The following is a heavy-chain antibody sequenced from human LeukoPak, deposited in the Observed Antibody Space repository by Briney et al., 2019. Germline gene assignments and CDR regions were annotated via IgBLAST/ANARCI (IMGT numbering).Heavy chain of an antibody. CDR2: IYYSGGS. D-gene: IGHD6-13*01. CDR1: GGSITRYS. V-gene: IGHV4-59*08. CDR3: ASNPYSSSWYYFDY. J-gene: IGHJ4*02. Sequence: PSESLSLTCTGAGGSITRYSRSWIRQPPGKGPEWVAYIYYSGGSVYNPSPKNGVTITADTSTNKFSLLLISVTAVDTTVYYCASNPYSSSWYYFDYWGQGTLVTVS.